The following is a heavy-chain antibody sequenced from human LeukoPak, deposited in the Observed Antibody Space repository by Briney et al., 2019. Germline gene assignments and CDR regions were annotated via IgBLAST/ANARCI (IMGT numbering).Heavy chain of an antibody. D-gene: IGHD2-15*01. Sequence: ASVKVSCKASGYTFTSYDINLVRQATGQGLEWMGWMNPSSGNTGYAQKFQGRVTMTRNTSISTAYMELSSLRSEDTAVYYCARGSKTPEYCSGGSCYYYYYYMDVWGKGTTVTVSS. V-gene: IGHV1-8*01. J-gene: IGHJ6*03. CDR1: GYTFTSYD. CDR2: MNPSSGNT. CDR3: ARGSKTPEYCSGGSCYYYYYYMDV.